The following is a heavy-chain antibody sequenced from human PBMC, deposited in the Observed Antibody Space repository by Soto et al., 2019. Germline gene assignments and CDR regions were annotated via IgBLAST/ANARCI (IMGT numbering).Heavy chain of an antibody. J-gene: IGHJ4*02. D-gene: IGHD3-10*01. Sequence: QVQLQESGPGLVKPSETLSLTCTVSGGSISSYYWSWIRQPPGKGLEWIGYIHYSGSINYNPSLKSRVTISVDTSKNQFSLKRSSVTAADTAVYYCARHASGQWFGELSLDYWGQGTLVTVSS. CDR3: ARHASGQWFGELSLDY. CDR1: GGSISSYY. CDR2: IHYSGSI. V-gene: IGHV4-59*08.